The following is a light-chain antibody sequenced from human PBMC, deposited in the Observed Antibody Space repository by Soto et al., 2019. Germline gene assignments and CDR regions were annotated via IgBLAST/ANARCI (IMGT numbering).Light chain of an antibody. Sequence: EIVLTQSPATLSLSPGDGATLSCGASQSVSSSYSAWYQQKPGLAPRLLIYDASSRATGIPDRFSGSGSGTDFTLTISRLEPEDFAVYYCQHYVTSPYTFGQGTKLEIK. J-gene: IGKJ2*01. CDR3: QHYVTSPYT. CDR2: DAS. CDR1: QSVSSSY. V-gene: IGKV3D-20*01.